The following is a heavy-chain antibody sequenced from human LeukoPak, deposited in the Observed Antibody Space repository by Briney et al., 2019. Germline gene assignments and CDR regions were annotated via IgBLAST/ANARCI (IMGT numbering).Heavy chain of an antibody. D-gene: IGHD6-13*01. V-gene: IGHV4-4*07. Sequence: SETLSLTCAVYGGSFSGYYWSWIRQPAGKGLEWIGRIYTSGSTNYNPSLKSRVTMSVDTSKNQFSLKLSSVTAADTAVYYCARDGYSSSWHFFDYWGQGTLVTVSS. CDR2: IYTSGST. CDR1: GGSFSGYY. J-gene: IGHJ4*02. CDR3: ARDGYSSSWHFFDY.